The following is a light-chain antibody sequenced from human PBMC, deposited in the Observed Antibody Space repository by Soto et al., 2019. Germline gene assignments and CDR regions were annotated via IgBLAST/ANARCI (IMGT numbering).Light chain of an antibody. J-gene: IGLJ1*01. CDR2: DVR. CDR3: SSYTSSSTLCV. CDR1: SSDVGGYNY. Sequence: QSALTQPASVSGSPGQSITISCTGTSSDVGGYNYVSWYQQHPGKAPKFMIYDVRNRPSGDSNRYAGSKSGNTASLTISGIQAEDEADDYCSSYTSSSTLCVFGTGTKVTVL. V-gene: IGLV2-14*01.